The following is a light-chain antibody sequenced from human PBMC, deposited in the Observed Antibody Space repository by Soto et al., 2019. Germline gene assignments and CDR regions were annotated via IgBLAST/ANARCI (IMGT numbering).Light chain of an antibody. CDR1: QSLLHSNGYNY. CDR2: LGS. CDR3: MQALQTPR. V-gene: IGKV2-28*01. Sequence: DIVMTQSPLSLPVTPGEPASISCRSSQSLLHSNGYNYLDWYLQKPGQSPQLLICLGSNRASGVPDRFSGSGSGTDFTLKISRVEAEDVGVYYCMQALQTPRFGPGTKVDIK. J-gene: IGKJ1*01.